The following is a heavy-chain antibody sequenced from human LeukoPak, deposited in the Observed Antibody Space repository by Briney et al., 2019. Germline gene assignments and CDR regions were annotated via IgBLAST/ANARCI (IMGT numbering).Heavy chain of an antibody. D-gene: IGHD6-13*01. J-gene: IGHJ4*02. CDR2: IRSDGSVK. CDR3: AKDEAAAGVDFDY. Sequence: GGSLRLSCAASGFTFSGYGIHWVRQTPGKGLEWVAFIRSDGSVKYYTDSVRGRFTISRDNSKNTQYLQMNSLRAEDTAVYYCAKDEAAAGVDFDYWGQGTLVTVSS. CDR1: GFTFSGYG. V-gene: IGHV3-30*02.